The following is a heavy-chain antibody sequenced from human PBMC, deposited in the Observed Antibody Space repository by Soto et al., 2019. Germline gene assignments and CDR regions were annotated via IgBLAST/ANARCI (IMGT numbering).Heavy chain of an antibody. D-gene: IGHD6-19*01. J-gene: IGHJ4*02. V-gene: IGHV4-39*01. CDR1: GGSISSSSYY. Sequence: QLPLQESGPGLVKPSETLSLTCTVSGGSISSSSYYWGWIRQPPGKGLEWIGSIYYSGSTYYNPSLKSRVTISVDTSKNQFSLKLSSVTAADTAVYYCARQDIAVAGTMIYYWGQGTLVTVSS. CDR2: IYYSGST. CDR3: ARQDIAVAGTMIYY.